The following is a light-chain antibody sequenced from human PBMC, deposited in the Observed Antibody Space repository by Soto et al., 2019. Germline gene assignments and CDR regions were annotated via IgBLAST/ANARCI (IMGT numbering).Light chain of an antibody. CDR3: CSYAGSYTYV. CDR2: DVS. J-gene: IGLJ1*01. Sequence: QSALAQPRSVSGSPGQSVTISCTGTSSDVGGYNYVSWYQQHPGKAPKLMIYDVSKRPSGVPDRFSGSKSGNTASLTISGLQAEDDADYYCCSYAGSYTYVFGTGDQGHRP. V-gene: IGLV2-11*01. CDR1: SSDVGGYNY.